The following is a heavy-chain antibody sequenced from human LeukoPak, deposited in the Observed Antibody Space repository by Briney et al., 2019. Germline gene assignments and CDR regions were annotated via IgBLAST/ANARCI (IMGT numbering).Heavy chain of an antibody. D-gene: IGHD3-3*01. J-gene: IGHJ4*02. Sequence: ASVKVSCKTSGYTFTSYGVSWVRQAPGQGLEWMGWISTYNGNTNYAQKLQGRVTMTTDTLTRTAYMELRSLRSDDTAVYYCARDRTLHYYDFWSGNYTSYFDYWGQGTLVTVSS. CDR3: ARDRTLHYYDFWSGNYTSYFDY. CDR1: GYTFTSYG. CDR2: ISTYNGNT. V-gene: IGHV1-18*01.